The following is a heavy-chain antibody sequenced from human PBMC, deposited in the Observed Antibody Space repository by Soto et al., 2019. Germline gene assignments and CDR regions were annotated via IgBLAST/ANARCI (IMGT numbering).Heavy chain of an antibody. D-gene: IGHD3-16*01. CDR2: MNPNSGNT. Sequence: QVQLVQSGAEVKKPGASVKVSCKASGYTFRSHAINWVRQATGKGLEWMGWMNPNSGNTGYAQKFQGRVTMTRNTSISTAYMELSSRRSEDMAVYYCASYVRSYYNGMDVWGQGTTVTVSS. V-gene: IGHV1-8*01. CDR3: ASYVRSYYNGMDV. CDR1: GYTFRSHA. J-gene: IGHJ6*02.